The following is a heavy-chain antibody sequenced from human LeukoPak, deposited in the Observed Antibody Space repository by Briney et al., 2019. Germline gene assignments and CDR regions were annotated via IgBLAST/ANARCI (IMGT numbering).Heavy chain of an antibody. Sequence: SETLSLTCTVSGGSISSSSYYWGWIRQPPGKGLEWIGSIYYSGSTYYNPSLKSRVTISVDTSKNQFSLKLSSVTAADTAIYYCARDMGYSNSDGSWFDPWGQGTLVTVSS. CDR3: ARDMGYSNSDGSWFDP. V-gene: IGHV4-39*07. CDR1: GGSISSSSYY. D-gene: IGHD4-11*01. CDR2: IYYSGST. J-gene: IGHJ5*02.